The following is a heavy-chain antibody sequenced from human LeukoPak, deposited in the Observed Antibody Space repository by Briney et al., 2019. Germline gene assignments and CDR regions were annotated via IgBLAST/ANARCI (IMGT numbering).Heavy chain of an antibody. CDR2: IYHSGST. V-gene: IGHV4-30-2*01. D-gene: IGHD3-22*01. Sequence: SQTLSLTCAVSGGSISSGGYSWSWIRQPPGKGLEWIGYIYHSGSTYYNPSLKSRVTISVDRSNNQFSLKLSSVTAADTAVYYCARGGGYDSSGYPDYWGQGTLVTVSS. CDR3: ARGGGYDSSGYPDY. CDR1: GGSISSGGYS. J-gene: IGHJ4*02.